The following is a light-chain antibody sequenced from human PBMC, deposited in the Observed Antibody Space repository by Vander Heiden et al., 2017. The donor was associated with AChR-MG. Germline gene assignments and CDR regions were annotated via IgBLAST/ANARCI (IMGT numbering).Light chain of an antibody. V-gene: IGLV1-47*01. CDR3: AAWDDSLSAWV. CDR1: SSNIGGNY. J-gene: IGLJ3*02. Sequence: QSVLPQPPSASGPPAQRATIPCPGSSSNIGGNYVYWYQQLPGTAPKLLIYRNNQRPSGVPDRFSGSKSGTSASLAISGLRSEDEADYYCAAWDDSLSAWVFGGGTKLTVL. CDR2: RNN.